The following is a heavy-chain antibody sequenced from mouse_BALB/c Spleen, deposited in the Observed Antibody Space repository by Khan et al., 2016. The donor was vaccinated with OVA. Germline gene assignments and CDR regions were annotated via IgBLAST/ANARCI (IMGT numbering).Heavy chain of an antibody. CDR2: ISSDGDYT. V-gene: IGHV5-9-3*01. CDR1: GFTFTTYA. D-gene: IGHD2-1*01. Sequence: EVKLVESGGGLVKPGGSLKLSCTASGFTFTTYAMSWVRQTPEKRLEWVATISSDGDYTYYPDNVTGRFTISRDNAKNTLYLQMNSLRSEDTAMYYCARSPYGNFAYWGQGTLVTVSA. CDR3: ARSPYGNFAY. J-gene: IGHJ3*01.